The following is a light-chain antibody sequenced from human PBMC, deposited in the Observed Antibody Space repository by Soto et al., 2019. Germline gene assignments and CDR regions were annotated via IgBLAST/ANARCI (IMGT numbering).Light chain of an antibody. CDR3: QRYDSLPPT. V-gene: IGKV1-33*01. CDR2: DAS. J-gene: IGKJ5*01. CDR1: HDIKKY. Sequence: DIQMTQSPSSLSASVGDRVTITCQASHDIKKYLNWYQEKPGKAPKLLIYDASNLQTGVPSRFSGSGSVTHFTFTISSLQPEDIATYYCQRYDSLPPTFGQGTRLDIK.